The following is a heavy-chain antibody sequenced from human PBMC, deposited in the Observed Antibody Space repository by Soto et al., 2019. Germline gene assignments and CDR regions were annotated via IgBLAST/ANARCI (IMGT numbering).Heavy chain of an antibody. CDR3: ASTYCSSTSCYDY. D-gene: IGHD2-2*01. CDR1: GFTFSSYW. Sequence: GGSLRLSCAASGFTFSSYWMSWVRQAPGKGLEWVANIKQDGSEKYYVDSVKGRFTISRDNAKNSLYLQMNSLRAEDTAVYYCASTYCSSTSCYDYWGQGTLVTVSS. V-gene: IGHV3-7*01. CDR2: IKQDGSEK. J-gene: IGHJ4*02.